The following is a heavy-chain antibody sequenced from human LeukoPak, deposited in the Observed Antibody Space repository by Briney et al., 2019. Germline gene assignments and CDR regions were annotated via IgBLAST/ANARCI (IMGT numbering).Heavy chain of an antibody. J-gene: IGHJ4*02. CDR2: IRYDGSNK. CDR1: GFTFSSYG. CDR3: AKVGPYCGGDCLDY. Sequence: GGSLRLSCAASGFTFSSYGMHWVRQAPGKGLEWVAFIRYDGSNKYYADSVEGRFTISRDNSKNTLYLQMNSLRAEDTAVYYCAKVGPYCGGDCLDYWGQGTLVTVSS. V-gene: IGHV3-30*02. D-gene: IGHD2-21*02.